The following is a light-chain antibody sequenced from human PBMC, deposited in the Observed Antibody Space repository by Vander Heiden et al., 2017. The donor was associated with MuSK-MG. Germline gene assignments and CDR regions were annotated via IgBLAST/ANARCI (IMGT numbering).Light chain of an antibody. Sequence: NFMLTQPHSVSESPGKTVTISCTRTSGSIATNYVQWYQQRPGSSPTTVRYEDNQRPSGVPDRFSGSTDSSSTSDSLTISGLKTEDEADYFCPSSDTNNQWGCGGGTKLNVL. CDR1: SGSIATNY. J-gene: IGLJ3*02. V-gene: IGLV6-57*01. CDR3: PSSDTNNQWG. CDR2: EDN.